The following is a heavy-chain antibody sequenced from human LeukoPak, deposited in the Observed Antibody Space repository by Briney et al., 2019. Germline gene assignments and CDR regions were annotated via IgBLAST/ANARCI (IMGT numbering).Heavy chain of an antibody. D-gene: IGHD3-22*01. CDR2: IKSKTDGGTA. Sequence: GGSLRLSCAASGFTFSNAWMTWVRQAPGKGLEWVGRIKSKTDGGTADYAAPVKGRFTISRDDSKNTLFLQMNSLKTEDTAVYYCTTSIVEEFYYYMDVWGKGTTVTVSS. CDR1: GFTFSNAW. CDR3: TTSIVEEFYYYMDV. V-gene: IGHV3-15*01. J-gene: IGHJ6*03.